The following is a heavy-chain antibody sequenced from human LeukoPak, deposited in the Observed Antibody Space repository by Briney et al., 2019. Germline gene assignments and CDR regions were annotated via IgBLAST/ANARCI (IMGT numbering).Heavy chain of an antibody. CDR3: ARDLGYCSGGRCYRNWFDP. J-gene: IGHJ5*02. V-gene: IGHV1-18*04. Sequence: ASVKVSCKASGYTFSSHGISWVRQAPGQGPEWVGWISAGNGETDFVQKFRGRVTMTTHTSTSTVYMELRSLRSDDTAVYYCARDLGYCSGGRCYRNWFDPWGQGTLVTVPS. CDR1: GYTFSSHG. D-gene: IGHD2-15*01. CDR2: ISAGNGET.